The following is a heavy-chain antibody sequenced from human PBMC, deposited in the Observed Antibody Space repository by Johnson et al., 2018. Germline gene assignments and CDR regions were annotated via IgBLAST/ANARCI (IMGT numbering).Heavy chain of an antibody. D-gene: IGHD6-6*01. CDR1: GYTFTNSD. CDR2: MNPNTGHT. V-gene: IGHV1-8*01. J-gene: IGHJ6*03. Sequence: QVQLVQSGAEVKKPGASVKVSCKASGYTFTNSDLNWVRQAAGQGLEWMGWMNPNTGHTGYAQKFQDRVTMTRNTSISTASMGLSRLRSEDTAVYYCATRGTSSHYYYYYMDVWGIGTTVTVSS. CDR3: ATRGTSSHYYYYYMDV.